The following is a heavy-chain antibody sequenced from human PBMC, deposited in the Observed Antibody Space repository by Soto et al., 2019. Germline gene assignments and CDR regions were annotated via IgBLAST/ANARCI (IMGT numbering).Heavy chain of an antibody. CDR1: GGTFSSYA. Sequence: SVKVSCKASGGTFSSYAISWVRQAPGQGLEWMGGIIPIFGTANYAQKFQGRVTITADESTSTAYMELSSLRSEDTAVYYCARGRSITMIVVAPDYNWFDPWGQGTLVTVS. D-gene: IGHD3-22*01. V-gene: IGHV1-69*13. J-gene: IGHJ5*02. CDR2: IIPIFGTA. CDR3: ARGRSITMIVVAPDYNWFDP.